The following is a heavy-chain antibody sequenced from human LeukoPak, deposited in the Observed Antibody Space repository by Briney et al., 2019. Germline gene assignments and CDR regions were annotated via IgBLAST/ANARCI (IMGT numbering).Heavy chain of an antibody. V-gene: IGHV4-30-2*01. J-gene: IGHJ1*01. D-gene: IGHD3-22*01. CDR3: AGASYDSSGYYPEEAEYFQH. Sequence: TPCLTSAVSRGSLSRGANYWSWIRQPPGRGLGWIGYISHSERASYSPSLKSRVTISVDTSKKQFSLKLSSVTAADTPVYYCAGASYDSSGYYPEEAEYFQHWGQGTLVTVSS. CDR2: ISHSERA. CDR1: RGSLSRGANY.